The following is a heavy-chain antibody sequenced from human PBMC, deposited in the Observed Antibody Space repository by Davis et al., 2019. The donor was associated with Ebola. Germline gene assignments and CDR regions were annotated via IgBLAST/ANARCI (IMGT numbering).Heavy chain of an antibody. CDR3: ARGSRNMDV. CDR2: TYYRSKWYN. CDR1: GDSVSSQSAT. J-gene: IGHJ6*02. V-gene: IGHV6-1*01. Sequence: HSQTLSLTCVISGDSVSSQSATWNWIRQSPSRGLEWLGRTYYRSKWYNDYAVSVESRIIINLDTSKNQFSLHLNSVTPEDTAVYYCARGSRNMDVWGQGTTVTVSS.